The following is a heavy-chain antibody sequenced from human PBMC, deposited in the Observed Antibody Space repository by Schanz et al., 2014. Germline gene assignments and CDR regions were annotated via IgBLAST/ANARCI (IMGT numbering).Heavy chain of an antibody. CDR1: GLIFSTYT. CDR2: ISFSGNTI. J-gene: IGHJ4*02. Sequence: EVQLVESGGGLVRPGGSLRLSCTTSGLIFSTYTLNWVRQAPGKGLEWISYISFSGNTIYYADSVKGRFTISRDNAKNSVLLQMNRLRAEDTAVYYCAKDQGSYGSGSYSYFDYWGQGTLATVSS. CDR3: AKDQGSYGSGSYSYFDY. D-gene: IGHD3-10*01. V-gene: IGHV3-48*01.